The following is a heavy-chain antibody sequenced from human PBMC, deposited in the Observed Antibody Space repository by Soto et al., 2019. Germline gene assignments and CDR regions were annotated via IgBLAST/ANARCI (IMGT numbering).Heavy chain of an antibody. CDR2: IWYDGSNK. CDR3: ARGIAAAGTWSDYFDY. J-gene: IGHJ4*02. D-gene: IGHD6-13*01. CDR1: GFTFSSYG. V-gene: IGHV3-33*01. Sequence: QVQLVESGGGVVQPGRSLRLSCAASGFTFSSYGMHWVRQAPGKGLEWVAVIWYDGSNKYYADSVKGRFTISRDNSKNARYLQMNSLRAEDTAVYYCARGIAAAGTWSDYFDYWGRGTLVTVSS.